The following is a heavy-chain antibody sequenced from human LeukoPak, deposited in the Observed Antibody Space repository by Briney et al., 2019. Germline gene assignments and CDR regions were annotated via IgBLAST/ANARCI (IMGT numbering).Heavy chain of an antibody. V-gene: IGHV3-49*04. D-gene: IGHD1-26*01. CDR1: GFTFSSYW. Sequence: GGSLRLSCAASGFTFSSYWMSWVRQAPGKGPEWVGFIRSKAYGGTTEYAASVKGRFTISRDDSKSIAYLQINSLRTEDTAVYHCASRSGRQWLPYFDYWGQGTLVTVSS. J-gene: IGHJ4*02. CDR2: IRSKAYGGTT. CDR3: ASRSGRQWLPYFDY.